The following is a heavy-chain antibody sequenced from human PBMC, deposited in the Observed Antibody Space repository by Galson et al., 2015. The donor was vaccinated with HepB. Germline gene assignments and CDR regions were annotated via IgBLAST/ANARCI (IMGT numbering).Heavy chain of an antibody. CDR2: IKQDGSEK. Sequence: SLRLSCAASGFTFSSYWMSWVRQAPGKGLEWVANIKQDGSEKYYVDSVKGRFTISRDNAKNSLYLQMNSLRAEDTAVYYCARALPRAGWGWLQSSSIDAFDIWGQGTMVTVSS. CDR1: GFTFSSYW. D-gene: IGHD5-24*01. V-gene: IGHV3-7*03. CDR3: ARALPRAGWGWLQSSSIDAFDI. J-gene: IGHJ3*02.